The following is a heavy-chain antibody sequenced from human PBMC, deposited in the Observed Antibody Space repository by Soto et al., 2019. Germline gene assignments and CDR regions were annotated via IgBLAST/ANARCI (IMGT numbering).Heavy chain of an antibody. V-gene: IGHV2-5*02. Sequence: GPTLMDPTQTLTLTCTLSALSLSTGGVGVGWIRQPPGKALEWLALIYWDDDKRYSPSLRSRLTITKDTSKNQVVLTMTNMDPVDTATYYCIQSRCGGDCLQSYASYYYYGMDVWGQGTTVTVSS. D-gene: IGHD2-21*02. CDR3: IQSRCGGDCLQSYASYYYYGMDV. CDR1: ALSLSTGGVG. J-gene: IGHJ6*02. CDR2: IYWDDDK.